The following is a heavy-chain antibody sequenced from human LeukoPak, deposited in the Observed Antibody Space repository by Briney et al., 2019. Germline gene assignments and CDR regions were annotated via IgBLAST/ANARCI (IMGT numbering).Heavy chain of an antibody. J-gene: IGHJ4*02. CDR2: IRYDGSNK. CDR1: GFTFSSYG. D-gene: IGHD3-10*01. V-gene: IGHV3-30*02. Sequence: GGSLRLSCAASGFTFSSYGMHWVRQAPGKGLEWVAFIRYDGSNKYYADSVKGRFTISRDNSKNTLYLQMNSLRAEDTAVCYCAKDLDYYGSGSAFDYWGQGTLVTVSS. CDR3: AKDLDYYGSGSAFDY.